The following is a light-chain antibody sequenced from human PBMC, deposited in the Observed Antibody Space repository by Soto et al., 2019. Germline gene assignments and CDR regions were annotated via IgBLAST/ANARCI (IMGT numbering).Light chain of an antibody. CDR1: SSDIGAGYD. CDR2: GNS. CDR3: QSQDGSLSVSV. V-gene: IGLV1-40*01. Sequence: QSVLTQPPSVSGAPGQRVTISCTGSSSDIGAGYDVHWYQQLPGTAPKLLIYGNSDRPSGVPDRFSGSKFATSAYLTISGLQAEDEAEYYCQSQDGSLSVSVFGGGTKVTVL. J-gene: IGLJ3*02.